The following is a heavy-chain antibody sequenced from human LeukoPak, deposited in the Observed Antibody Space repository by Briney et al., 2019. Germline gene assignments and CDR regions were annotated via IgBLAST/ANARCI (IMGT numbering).Heavy chain of an antibody. J-gene: IGHJ4*02. V-gene: IGHV3-21*01. D-gene: IGHD5-18*01. CDR1: GFTFSSYS. Sequence: GGSLRLSCAASGFTFSSYSMNWVRQAPGKGLEWVSSISSSSSYINYADSVRGRFTISRDNAKNSLFLQMNSLRAEDTAVYYCARDRWGYSYGGDWGQGTLVTVSS. CDR3: ARDRWGYSYGGD. CDR2: ISSSSSYI.